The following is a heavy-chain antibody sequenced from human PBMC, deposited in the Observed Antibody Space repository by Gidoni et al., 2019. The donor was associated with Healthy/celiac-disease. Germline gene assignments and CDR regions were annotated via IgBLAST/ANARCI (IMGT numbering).Heavy chain of an antibody. J-gene: IGHJ6*02. CDR1: GLTVSSYA. CDR2: ISGSGGST. Sequence: EVQRLETGGGWVKPGGSLRRAGGASGLTVSSYAMSWVRQAPGKGLGWVSAISGSGGSTYYADSVKGRFTISRDNSKNTLYLQMNSLRAEDTAVYYCAKDGGRSLEWFPDVWGQGTTVTVSS. CDR3: AKDGGRSLEWFPDV. V-gene: IGHV3-23*01. D-gene: IGHD3-3*01.